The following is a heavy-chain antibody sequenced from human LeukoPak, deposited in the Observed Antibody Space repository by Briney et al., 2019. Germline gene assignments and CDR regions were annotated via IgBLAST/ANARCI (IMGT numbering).Heavy chain of an antibody. D-gene: IGHD3-10*01. J-gene: IGHJ4*02. Sequence: PSETLSLTCAVSGYSISSGYYWGWIRQPPGKVLEWVGSIYHSGSTYYNPSLKSRVTISVDTSKNQFSLKLSSVTAADTAVYYCARGRGDHFGSGSQFDYWGQGILVTVSS. CDR2: IYHSGST. CDR1: GYSISSGYY. CDR3: ARGRGDHFGSGSQFDY. V-gene: IGHV4-38-2*01.